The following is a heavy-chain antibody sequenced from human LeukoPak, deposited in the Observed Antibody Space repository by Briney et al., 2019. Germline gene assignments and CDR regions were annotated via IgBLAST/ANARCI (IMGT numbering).Heavy chain of an antibody. D-gene: IGHD6-19*01. J-gene: IGHJ1*01. CDR2: IYPGDSDT. V-gene: IGHV5-51*01. Sequence: GESLKISCKGSGYSFTNYWITWVRQMPGKGLEWMGIIYPGDSDTRYSPSFEGQVTISADKSTTTAYLQWNSLKASDTATYYCARRIVAGQPLFFQHWGQGTLVTVSS. CDR1: GYSFTNYW. CDR3: ARRIVAGQPLFFQH.